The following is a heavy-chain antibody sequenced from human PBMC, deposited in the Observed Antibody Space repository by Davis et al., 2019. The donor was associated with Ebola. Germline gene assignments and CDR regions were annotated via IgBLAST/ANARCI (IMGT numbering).Heavy chain of an antibody. CDR2: IYPGDSDI. D-gene: IGHD5-24*01. CDR3: ARRGDGYNWLVYYFDY. CDR1: GYNFLTYW. Sequence: GESLKISCKTSGYNFLTYWIGWVRQMPGEGPEWMGIIYPGDSDIRYSPSFQGQVTISADKSISTAYLQWSSLKASDTAMYYCARRGDGYNWLVYYFDYWGQGTLVTVSS. V-gene: IGHV5-51*01. J-gene: IGHJ4*02.